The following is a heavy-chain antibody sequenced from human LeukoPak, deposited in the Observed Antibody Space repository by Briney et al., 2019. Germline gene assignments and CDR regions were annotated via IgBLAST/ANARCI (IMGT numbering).Heavy chain of an antibody. Sequence: PGGSLRLSCAASGFTVSSNYMSWVRQAPGKGLEWVSVIYCGGSTYYADSVKGRFTISRDNAKNSLFLQMNSLRAEDTAMYYCAHYDSSGYHAFDIWGQGTMVTVSS. CDR1: GFTVSSNY. D-gene: IGHD3-22*01. CDR3: AHYDSSGYHAFDI. J-gene: IGHJ3*02. CDR2: IYCGGST. V-gene: IGHV3-53*01.